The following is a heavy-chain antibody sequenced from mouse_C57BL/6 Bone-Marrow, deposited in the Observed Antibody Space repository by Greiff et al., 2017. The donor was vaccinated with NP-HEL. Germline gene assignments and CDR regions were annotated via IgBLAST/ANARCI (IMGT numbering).Heavy chain of an antibody. Sequence: VQLKESVAELVRPGASVKLSCTASGFNIKNTYMHWVKQRPEQGLEWIGRIDPANGNTKYAPKFQGKATITADTSSNTAYLQLSSLTSEDTAIYYCASPGVLRQFPWFAYWGQGTLVTVSA. CDR1: GFNIKNTY. CDR3: ASPGVLRQFPWFAY. V-gene: IGHV14-3*01. J-gene: IGHJ3*01. D-gene: IGHD1-1*01. CDR2: IDPANGNT.